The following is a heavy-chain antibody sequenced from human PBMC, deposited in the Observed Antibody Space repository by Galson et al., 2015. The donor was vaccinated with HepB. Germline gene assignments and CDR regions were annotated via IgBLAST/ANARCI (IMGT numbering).Heavy chain of an antibody. D-gene: IGHD1-26*01. V-gene: IGHV1-46*01. J-gene: IGHJ3*02. CDR3: ARVGGSPDAFDI. CDR2: INPSGGST. CDR1: GYTFTSYY. Sequence: SVTVSCKASGYTFTSYYMHWVRQAPGQGLEWMGIINPSGGSTSYAQKSQGRVTMTRDTSTSTVYMELSSLRSEDTAVYYCARVGGSPDAFDIWGQGTMVTVSS.